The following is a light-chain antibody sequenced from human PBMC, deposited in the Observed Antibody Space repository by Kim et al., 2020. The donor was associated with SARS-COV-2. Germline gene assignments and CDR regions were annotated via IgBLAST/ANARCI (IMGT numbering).Light chain of an antibody. CDR3: QQYYIYPWS. CDR1: QGISTY. Sequence: AIRITQSPSSLSASTGDRVTITCRASQGISTYLAWYQQKPVKAPKVLIFAASTLQSGVPSRFSGSGSETDFTLNISRLQSEDFATYYCQQYYIYPWSFGQGTKLEI. V-gene: IGKV1-8*01. CDR2: AAS. J-gene: IGKJ1*01.